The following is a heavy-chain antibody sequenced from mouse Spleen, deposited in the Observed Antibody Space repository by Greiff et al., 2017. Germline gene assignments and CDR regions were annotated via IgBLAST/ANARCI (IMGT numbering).Heavy chain of an antibody. D-gene: IGHD1-1*01. CDR3: TTYYGSSDY. J-gene: IGHJ2*01. CDR1: GFNIKDDY. CDR2: IDPENGDT. V-gene: IGHV14-4*01. Sequence: VQLQQSGAELVRPGASVKLSCTASGFNIKDDYMHWVKQRPEQGLEWIGWIDPENGDTEYASKFQGKATITADTSSNTAYLQLSSLTSEDTAVYYCTTYYGSSDYWGQGTTLTVSS.